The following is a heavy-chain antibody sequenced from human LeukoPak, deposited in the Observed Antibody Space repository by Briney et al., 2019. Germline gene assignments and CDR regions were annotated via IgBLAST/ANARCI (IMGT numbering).Heavy chain of an antibody. D-gene: IGHD3-22*01. J-gene: IGHJ6*02. CDR1: GFTFSSYW. Sequence: PGGSLRLSCAASGFTFSSYWMHWVRQAPGKGLVWVSRINSDGSSTSYADSVKGRFTISRDNAKNTLYLQMNSLRAEDTAVYYCARGFYDSSGYHYYYYYGMDVWGQGTTVTVSS. V-gene: IGHV3-74*01. CDR3: ARGFYDSSGYHYYYYYGMDV. CDR2: INSDGSST.